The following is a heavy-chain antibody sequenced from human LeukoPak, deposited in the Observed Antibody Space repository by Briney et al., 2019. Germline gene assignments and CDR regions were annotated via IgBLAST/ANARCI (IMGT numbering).Heavy chain of an antibody. D-gene: IGHD1-1*01. CDR3: AKDYHWLVDY. CDR2: ISSDGSKK. J-gene: IGHJ4*02. V-gene: IGHV3-30-3*01. CDR1: GFTFSSYS. Sequence: PGRSLRLSCAASGFTFSSYSVHWVRQAPGKGLEWVAIISSDGSKKYYAGSVKGRFTISRDNSKNTLYLQMDSLRSEDTAVYYCAKDYHWLVDYWGQGTLVTVSS.